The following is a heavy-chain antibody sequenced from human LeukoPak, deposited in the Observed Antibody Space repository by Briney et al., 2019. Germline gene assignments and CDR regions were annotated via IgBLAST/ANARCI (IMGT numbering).Heavy chain of an antibody. V-gene: IGHV4-39*07. CDR3: ARARRTYYYGSGSPYYYYYMDV. D-gene: IGHD3-10*01. CDR1: GGSISSSSYY. Sequence: PSETLSLTCTVSGGSISSSSYYWGWIRQPPGKGLEWIGSIYYSGSTYYNPSLKSRVTISVDTSKNQFSLKLSSVTAADTAVYYCARARRTYYYGSGSPYYYYYMDVWGKGTTVTVSS. J-gene: IGHJ6*03. CDR2: IYYSGST.